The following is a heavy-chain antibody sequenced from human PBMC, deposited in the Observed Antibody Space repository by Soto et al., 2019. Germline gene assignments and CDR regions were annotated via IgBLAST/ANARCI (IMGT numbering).Heavy chain of an antibody. CDR2: TYYRSKWYN. J-gene: IGHJ3*02. Sequence: SQTLSLTCAISGDSVSSNSAAWNWIRQSPSRGLEWLGRTYYRSKWYNDYAVSVKSRITINPDTSKNQFSLQLNSVTPEDMAVYYCARDRAIFGVVIMLDAFDIWGQGTMVTVSS. D-gene: IGHD3-3*01. CDR3: ARDRAIFGVVIMLDAFDI. CDR1: GDSVSSNSAA. V-gene: IGHV6-1*01.